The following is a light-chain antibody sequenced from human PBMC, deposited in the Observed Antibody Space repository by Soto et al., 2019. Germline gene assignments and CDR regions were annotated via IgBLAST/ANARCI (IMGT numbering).Light chain of an antibody. CDR2: GAY. V-gene: IGKV3-15*01. CDR1: QSVSSN. Sequence: EIVMTQSPATLSVSPGERATLSCRASQSVSSNLAWYRQKPGQAPRLLIYGAYTRATGIPARFSGSGSGTEFTLTISSLQSEDFAVYYCQQYNNWPPDTFGQGTKLEIK. J-gene: IGKJ2*01. CDR3: QQYNNWPPDT.